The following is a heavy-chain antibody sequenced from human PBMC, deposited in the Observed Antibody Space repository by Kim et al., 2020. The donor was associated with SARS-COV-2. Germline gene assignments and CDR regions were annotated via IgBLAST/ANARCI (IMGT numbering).Heavy chain of an antibody. CDR1: GFTFSSYA. D-gene: IGHD1-7*01. J-gene: IGHJ4*02. Sequence: GGSLRLSCAASGFTFSSYAMSWVRQAPGKGLEWVSAISGSGGSTYYADSVKGRFTISRDNSKNTLYLQMNSLRAEDTAVYYCAKDLELGRAGPGGYYFDYWGQGTLVTVSS. V-gene: IGHV3-23*01. CDR3: AKDLELGRAGPGGYYFDY. CDR2: ISGSGGST.